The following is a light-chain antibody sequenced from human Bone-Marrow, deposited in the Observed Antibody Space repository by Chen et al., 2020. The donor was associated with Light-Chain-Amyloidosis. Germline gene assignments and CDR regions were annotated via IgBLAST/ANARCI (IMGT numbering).Light chain of an antibody. V-gene: IGLV2-14*01. Sequence: QSALTQPASVSGSPGQSITISCTGTSSDVGGDNHVSWYQQHPDKAPKLLIYEVTNRPSWVTDRFSGSKSDNTASLTISGLQTEEEADYFCSSYTITSTLVFGSGTRVTVL. CDR1: SSDVGGDNH. CDR3: SSYTITSTLV. J-gene: IGLJ1*01. CDR2: EVT.